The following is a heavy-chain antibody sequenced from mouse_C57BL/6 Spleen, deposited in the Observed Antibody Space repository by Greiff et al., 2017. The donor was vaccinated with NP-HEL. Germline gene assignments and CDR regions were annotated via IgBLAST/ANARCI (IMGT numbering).Heavy chain of an antibody. Sequence: QVQLQQSGPELVKPGASVKISCKASGYAFSSSWMNWVKQRPGKGLEWIGRIYPGDGDTNYNGKFKGKATLTADKSSSTAYMQLSSLTSEDSAVYFCADWGNDYWGQGTTLTVSS. J-gene: IGHJ2*01. D-gene: IGHD4-1*01. CDR2: IYPGDGDT. CDR1: GYAFSSSW. CDR3: ADWGNDY. V-gene: IGHV1-82*01.